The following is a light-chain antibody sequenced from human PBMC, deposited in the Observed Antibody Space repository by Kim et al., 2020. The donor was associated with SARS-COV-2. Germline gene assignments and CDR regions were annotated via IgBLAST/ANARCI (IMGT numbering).Light chain of an antibody. CDR2: DAF. CDR1: QPINDNY. CDR3: QQYDTSKT. J-gene: IGKJ1*01. V-gene: IGKV3-20*01. Sequence: EVVLTQSPGTLSLSPGERATLSCRASQPINDNYLAWYQQKPGQAPRPLIYDAFNRATGIPDRFSGSGSGTDFTLTISKVEPEDIAVYYCQQYDTSKTFGQGTKVEIK.